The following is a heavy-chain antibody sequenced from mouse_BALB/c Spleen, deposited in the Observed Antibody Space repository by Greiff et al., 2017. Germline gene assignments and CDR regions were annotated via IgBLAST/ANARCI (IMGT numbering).Heavy chain of an antibody. D-gene: IGHD1-1*01. J-gene: IGHJ3*01. CDR2: IDPENGDT. CDR1: GFNIKDYY. CDR3: NAHYGSSPLFAY. Sequence: EVQLQQSGAELVRSGASVKLSYTASGFNIKDYYMHWVKQRPEQGLEWIGWIDPENGDTEYAPKFQGKATMTADTSSNTAYLQLSSLTSEDTAVYYCNAHYGSSPLFAYWGQGTLVTVSA. V-gene: IGHV14-4*02.